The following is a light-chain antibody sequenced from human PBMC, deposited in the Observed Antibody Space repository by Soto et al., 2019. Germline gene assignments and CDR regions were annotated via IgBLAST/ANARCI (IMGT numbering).Light chain of an antibody. Sequence: QSVLTQSPSASASPGASVKLTCTLSSGHSTYTIAWHQQHPGKGPRYLMRLKNDGSHTKGDGIPDRVSGSSFGAERYLTISSLQSEDDADYYCQTWDTGIQVFGAGTKLTVL. J-gene: IGLJ2*01. V-gene: IGLV4-69*01. CDR2: LKNDGSH. CDR3: QTWDTGIQV. CDR1: SGHSTYT.